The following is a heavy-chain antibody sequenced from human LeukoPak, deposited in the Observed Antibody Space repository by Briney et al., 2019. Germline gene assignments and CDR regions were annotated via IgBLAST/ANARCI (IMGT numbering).Heavy chain of an antibody. J-gene: IGHJ2*01. CDR3: AKGVGHYGDYGWYFDL. Sequence: PGRSLTLSCAASGFTFSSYGIHWVRQAPGKGLEWVAVISYGGSDKDFADSVKGRFTISRDNSKNTLFLQMNSLRAEDTAVYYCAKGVGHYGDYGWYFDLWGRGTLVTVSS. D-gene: IGHD4-17*01. CDR1: GFTFSSYG. V-gene: IGHV3-30*18. CDR2: ISYGGSDK.